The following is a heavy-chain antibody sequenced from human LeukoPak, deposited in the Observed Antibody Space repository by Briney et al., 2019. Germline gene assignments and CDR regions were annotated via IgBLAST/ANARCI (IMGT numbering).Heavy chain of an antibody. V-gene: IGHV3-21*01. CDR1: GFTFSSYS. CDR2: ISSSSSYI. D-gene: IGHD1-26*01. Sequence: GGSLRLSCAASGFTFSSYSMKWVRQAPGKGLEWVSSISSSSSYIYYADSVKGRFTISRDNAKNSLYLQMNSPRAEDTAVYYCARSRYSGSYPPDYWGQGTLVTVSS. J-gene: IGHJ4*02. CDR3: ARSRYSGSYPPDY.